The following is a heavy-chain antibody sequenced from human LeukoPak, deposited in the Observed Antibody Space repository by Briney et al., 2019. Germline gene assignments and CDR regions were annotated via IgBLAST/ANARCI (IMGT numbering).Heavy chain of an antibody. V-gene: IGHV3-30*01. J-gene: IGHJ4*02. D-gene: IGHD3-10*01. CDR3: ARDSTYYYDSGSSGPHYFDN. Sequence: GGSLRLSCAASGFTFSNYAMHWVRQAPGKGLEWVSLISSGGTYEYYADSVKGRFTIPRDNSKNTLYLQLNSLRAEDTAVYYCARDSTYYYDSGSSGPHYFDNWGQGTLVTVSS. CDR2: ISSGGTYE. CDR1: GFTFSNYA.